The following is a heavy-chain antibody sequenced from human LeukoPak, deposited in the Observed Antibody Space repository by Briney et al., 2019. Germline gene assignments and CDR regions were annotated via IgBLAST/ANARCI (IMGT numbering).Heavy chain of an antibody. V-gene: IGHV4-59*01. D-gene: IGHD2-15*01. CDR3: ARRDCSGGACYENY. CDR1: GGSFSGYY. J-gene: IGHJ4*02. Sequence: SETLSLTCAVYGGSFSGYYWSWIRQPPGKGLEWIGYIYYSGSTNYNPSLKSRVTISVDTSKNQFSLKLSSVTAADTAVYYCARRDCSGGACYENYRGQGTLVTVSS. CDR2: IYYSGST.